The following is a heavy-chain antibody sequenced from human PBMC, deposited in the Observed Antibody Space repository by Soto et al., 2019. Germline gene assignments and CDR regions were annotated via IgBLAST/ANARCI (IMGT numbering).Heavy chain of an antibody. CDR3: AVGYCSGGSCLNWFDP. D-gene: IGHD2-15*01. V-gene: IGHV1-69*13. CDR2: IIPIFGTA. J-gene: IGHJ5*02. CDR1: GGTFSSYA. Sequence: SVKVSCKASGGTFSSYAISWVRQAPGQGLEGMGGIIPIFGTANYAQKFQGRVTITADESTSTAYMELSSLRSEDTAVYNCAVGYCSGGSCLNWFDPWGQGTLVTVSS.